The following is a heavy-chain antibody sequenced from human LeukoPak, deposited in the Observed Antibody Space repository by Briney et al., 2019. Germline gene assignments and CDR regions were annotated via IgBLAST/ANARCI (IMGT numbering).Heavy chain of an antibody. V-gene: IGHV3-11*04. CDR2: ISSSGSTI. CDR1: GFTFSDYY. Sequence: GGSLRLSCAASGFTFSDYYMSWIRQAPGKGLEWVSYISSSGSTIYYADSVKGRFTISRDNAKNSLYLQMNSLRAEDTAVYYCARDSSSWYKSNWFDPWGQGTPGHRLL. D-gene: IGHD6-13*01. CDR3: ARDSSSWYKSNWFDP. J-gene: IGHJ5*02.